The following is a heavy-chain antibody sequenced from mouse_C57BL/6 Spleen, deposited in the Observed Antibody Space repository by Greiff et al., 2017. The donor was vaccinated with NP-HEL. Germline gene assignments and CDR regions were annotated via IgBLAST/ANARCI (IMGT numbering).Heavy chain of an antibody. J-gene: IGHJ2*01. Sequence: VQLQQSGAELARPGASVKMSCKASGYTFTSYTMHWVKQRPGQGLEWIGYINPSSGYTKYNQKFKDKATLTADKSSSTAYMQLSSLTSEDSAVYYCAIIYYDYGYFDYWGQGTTLTVSS. D-gene: IGHD2-4*01. V-gene: IGHV1-4*01. CDR3: AIIYYDYGYFDY. CDR1: GYTFTSYT. CDR2: INPSSGYT.